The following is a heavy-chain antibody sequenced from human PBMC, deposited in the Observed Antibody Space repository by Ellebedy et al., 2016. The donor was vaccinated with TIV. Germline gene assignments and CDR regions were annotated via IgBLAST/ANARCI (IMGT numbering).Heavy chain of an antibody. J-gene: IGHJ4*02. CDR3: ARGWRNYYDSSGYFDY. CDR1: GYIFSSYQ. D-gene: IGHD3-22*01. CDR2: NFPSGRGS. Sequence: AASVKVSCKGSGYIFSSYQIHWVRQTPSRGLEWMGVNFPSGRGSNYAQKFQGRVTMTTDTSTSTAYMELRSLRSDDTAVYFCARGWRNYYDSSGYFDYWGQGTLVTVSS. V-gene: IGHV1-46*01.